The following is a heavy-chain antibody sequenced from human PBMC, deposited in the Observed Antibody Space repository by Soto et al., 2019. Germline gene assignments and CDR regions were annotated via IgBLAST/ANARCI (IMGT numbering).Heavy chain of an antibody. J-gene: IGHJ4*02. Sequence: PGGSLRLSCAVSGFTVSSNYMSWVRQAPGKGLEWVSIIYTGGSTYYADSVKGRFTISRDNSRNTLYLQMSNLRAEDTAVYYCAKDSSDSSGFPQDDFDYWGQGTLVTVSS. CDR3: AKDSSDSSGFPQDDFDY. V-gene: IGHV3-66*01. D-gene: IGHD3-22*01. CDR2: IYTGGST. CDR1: GFTVSSNY.